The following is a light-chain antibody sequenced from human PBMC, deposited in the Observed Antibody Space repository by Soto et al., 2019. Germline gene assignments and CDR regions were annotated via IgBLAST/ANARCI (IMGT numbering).Light chain of an antibody. CDR3: GSFTTSRLWV. CDR1: SSDIGAYDY. Sequence: QSAMTQPASLSVSPGQSITISCTGTSSDIGAYDYVSWFQQHPGKAPKLMISEVNNRPSGVSNRFSGSKSGNTAYLTISGLQVEDEAEYLCGSFTTSRLWVFGGGTQLTVL. J-gene: IGLJ3*02. V-gene: IGLV2-14*01. CDR2: EVN.